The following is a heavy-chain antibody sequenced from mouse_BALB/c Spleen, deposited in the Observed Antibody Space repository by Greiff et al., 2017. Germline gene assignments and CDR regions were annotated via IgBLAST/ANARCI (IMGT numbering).Heavy chain of an antibody. Sequence: QVQLKESGPGLVAPSQSLSITCTVSGFSLTSYGVHWVRQPPGKGLEWLGVIWAGGSTNYNSALMSRLSISKDNSKSQVFLKMNSLQTDDTAMYFCARDEYESYYYAVDYWGQGTSVTVSS. CDR2: IWAGGST. V-gene: IGHV2-9*02. J-gene: IGHJ4*01. CDR1: GFSLTSYG. D-gene: IGHD2-4*01. CDR3: ARDEYESYYYAVDY.